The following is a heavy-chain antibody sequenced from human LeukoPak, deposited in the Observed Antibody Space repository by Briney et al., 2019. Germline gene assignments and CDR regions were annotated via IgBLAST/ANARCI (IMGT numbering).Heavy chain of an antibody. CDR3: AKGGSGWYGGYYYYMDV. Sequence: PGGSLRLSCAASGFTLSSYAMSWVCQAPGKGLEWVSAISGSGGSTYYADSVKGRFTISRDNSKNTLYLQMNSLRAEDTAVYYCAKGGSGWYGGYYYYMDVWGKGTTVTISS. D-gene: IGHD6-19*01. CDR2: ISGSGGST. J-gene: IGHJ6*03. V-gene: IGHV3-23*01. CDR1: GFTLSSYA.